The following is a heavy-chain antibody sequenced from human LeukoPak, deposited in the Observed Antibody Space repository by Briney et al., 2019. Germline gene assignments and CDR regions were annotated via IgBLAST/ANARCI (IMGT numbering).Heavy chain of an antibody. Sequence: GGSLRLSCAASGFTFSSYSMNWVRQAPGKGLEWVSSISSSSSYIYYADSVKGRFTISRDNAKNSLYLQMNSLRAEDTAVYYCARDDLSDFWSGYYRRTFDYWGQGTLVTVSS. D-gene: IGHD3-3*01. V-gene: IGHV3-21*01. CDR3: ARDDLSDFWSGYYRRTFDY. J-gene: IGHJ4*02. CDR2: ISSSSSYI. CDR1: GFTFSSYS.